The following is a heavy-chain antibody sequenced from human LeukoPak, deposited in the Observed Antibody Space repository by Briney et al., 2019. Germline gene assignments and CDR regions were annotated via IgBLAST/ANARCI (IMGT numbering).Heavy chain of an antibody. J-gene: IGHJ6*02. CDR2: INHSGRT. D-gene: IGHD2-2*01. V-gene: IGHV4-34*01. CDR3: ARDVVVVPAAIHYGMDV. CDR1: GGSFSDYF. Sequence: TPSETLSLTCAVYGGSFSDYFWGWIRQPPGKGLEWIGEINHSGRTYYNPSLKSRVTISVDTSKNQFPLNLSSVTAADTAVYYCARDVVVVPAAIHYGMDVWGQGTTVTVSS.